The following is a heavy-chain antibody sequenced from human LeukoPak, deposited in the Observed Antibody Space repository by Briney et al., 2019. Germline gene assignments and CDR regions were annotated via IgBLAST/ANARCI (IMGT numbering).Heavy chain of an antibody. V-gene: IGHV3-53*01. CDR3: AAQDTFFDS. Sequence: PGGSLRLSCAASGFTVSYNYMSWVRQAPGKGLEWVSSIYTTGTTYYAESVKGRFTTSRDSSKTTVFLQMNSQRAEDTAVYYCAAQDTFFDSWGQGTLVTVSS. CDR2: IYTTGTT. D-gene: IGHD2-15*01. J-gene: IGHJ4*02. CDR1: GFTVSYNY.